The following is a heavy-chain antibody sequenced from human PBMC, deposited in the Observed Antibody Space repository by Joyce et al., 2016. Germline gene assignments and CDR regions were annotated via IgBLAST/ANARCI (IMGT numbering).Heavy chain of an antibody. V-gene: IGHV4-39*01. CDR2: VYYSGNT. CDR3: ASFDFGSGDFDY. J-gene: IGHJ4*02. D-gene: IGHD3-3*01. Sequence: QLQLQESGPGLVKPSETLSLTCTVSGGSMRSTSYYWGWIRQPPGKGLEWIGSVYYSGNTYYNPSLKSRLTISVDTSKNQFSLKLNSVTAADTAVYFCASFDFGSGDFDYWGQGTLVTVSS. CDR1: GGSMRSTSYY.